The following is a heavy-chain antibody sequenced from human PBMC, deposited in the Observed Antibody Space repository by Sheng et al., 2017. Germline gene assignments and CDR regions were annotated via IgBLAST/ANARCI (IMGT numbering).Heavy chain of an antibody. Sequence: QVQLQQWGAGLLKPSETLSLTCAVYGGSFSGYYWSWIRQPPGKGLEWIGEINHSGSTNYNPSLKSRVTISVDTSKNQFSLKLSSVTAADTAVYYCARPGLSQQLAHYDYWGQGTLVTVSS. CDR3: ARPGLSQQLAHYDY. CDR2: INHSGST. V-gene: IGHV4-34*01. D-gene: IGHD6-13*01. J-gene: IGHJ4*02. CDR1: GGSFSGYY.